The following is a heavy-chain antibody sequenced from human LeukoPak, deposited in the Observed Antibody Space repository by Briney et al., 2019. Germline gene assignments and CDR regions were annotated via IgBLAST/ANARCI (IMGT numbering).Heavy chain of an antibody. CDR3: AASSQLGSYNWFDP. Sequence: SETPSLTCAVYGGSFSGYYWSWIRQPPGKGLEWIGEINHSGSTNYNPSLKSRVTISVDTSKNQFSLKLSSVTAADTAIYYCAASSQLGSYNWFDPWGQGTPVTVSS. D-gene: IGHD1-1*01. CDR1: GGSFSGYY. CDR2: INHSGST. J-gene: IGHJ5*02. V-gene: IGHV4-34*01.